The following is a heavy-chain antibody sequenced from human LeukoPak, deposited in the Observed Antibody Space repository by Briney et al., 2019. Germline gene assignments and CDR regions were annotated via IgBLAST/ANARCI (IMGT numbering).Heavy chain of an antibody. V-gene: IGHV2-5*02. CDR1: GFSLSTSGVG. CDR2: IYWDDDK. D-gene: IGHD2-8*01. Sequence: SGPTLVKPTQTLTLTCTFSGFSLSTSGVGVGWIRQPPGKALEWLALIYWDDDKRYSPSLKSRLTITKDTSKNQVVLTMTNMDPVDTATYYCAHRPLAQRYCTNGVCYTEGYYFDYWGQGTLVTVSS. J-gene: IGHJ4*02. CDR3: AHRPLAQRYCTNGVCYTEGYYFDY.